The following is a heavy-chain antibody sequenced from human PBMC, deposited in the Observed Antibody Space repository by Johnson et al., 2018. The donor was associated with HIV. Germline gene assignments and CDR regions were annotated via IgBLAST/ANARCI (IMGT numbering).Heavy chain of an antibody. V-gene: IGHV3-30*04. Sequence: QVQLVESGGGVVQPGRSLRLSCAASGFTFSSYAMHWVRQAPGKGLEWVAVISYDGSNKYYADSVKGRLPISRDNAKNSLYLQMNSLRAEDTAVYYCARDAQHFRNYFGSGNGAFDVWGQGTMVTVTS. CDR2: ISYDGSNK. D-gene: IGHD3-10*01. CDR3: ARDAQHFRNYFGSGNGAFDV. CDR1: GFTFSSYA. J-gene: IGHJ3*01.